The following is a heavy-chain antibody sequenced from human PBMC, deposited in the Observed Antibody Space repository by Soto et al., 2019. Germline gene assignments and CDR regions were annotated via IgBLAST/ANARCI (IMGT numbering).Heavy chain of an antibody. V-gene: IGHV3-48*03. CDR3: ARDEPVSWYGSYFVY. CDR2: ISSTGTTI. J-gene: IGHJ4*02. D-gene: IGHD6-13*01. CDR1: GFTFSSYE. Sequence: GGSLRLSCAASGFTFSSYEMNWVRQAPGKGLEWVSYISSTGTTIYYADSVNGRFTISRDNAKNSLYLQMSSLRAEDTAVYYCARDEPVSWYGSYFVYLVQGILVTVFS.